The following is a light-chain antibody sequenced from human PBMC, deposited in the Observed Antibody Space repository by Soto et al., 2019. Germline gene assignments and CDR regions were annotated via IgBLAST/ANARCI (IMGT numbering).Light chain of an antibody. V-gene: IGLV1-47*01. J-gene: IGLJ1*01. CDR3: AAWDDRLRGFL. Sequence: QSALTQPPSASGTPGQRVTISCSGSSSNIGSNSVYWYQQLPGTAPKLLIFKNSQRPSGVPDRFSGSKSGTSASLAVSGLRSGDEADYYCAAWDDRLRGFLFGPGTKVNVL. CDR2: KNS. CDR1: SSNIGSNS.